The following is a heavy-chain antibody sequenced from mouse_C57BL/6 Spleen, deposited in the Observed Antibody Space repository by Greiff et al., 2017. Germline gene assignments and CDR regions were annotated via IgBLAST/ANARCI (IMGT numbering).Heavy chain of an antibody. CDR1: GFTFNTYA. CDR2: IRSKSSNYAT. V-gene: IGHV10-3*01. Sequence: EVQVVESGGGLVQPKGSLKLSCAASGFTFNTYAMHWVRQAPGKGLEWVARIRSKSSNYATYYADSVKDRFTISRDDSQSMLYLQMNNLKTEDTAMYYCVRESDYGNYEAGFAYWGQGTLVTVSA. J-gene: IGHJ3*01. CDR3: VRESDYGNYEAGFAY. D-gene: IGHD2-1*01.